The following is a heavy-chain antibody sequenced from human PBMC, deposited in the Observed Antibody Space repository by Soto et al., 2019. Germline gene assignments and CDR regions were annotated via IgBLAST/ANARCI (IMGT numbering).Heavy chain of an antibody. CDR1: GFTFSAYY. Sequence: QVQLVESGGGLVKPGGSLRLSCAASGFTFSAYYMTWIRQAPGKGLEWVSYISDSATTIYYADSVMGRFTILRDNAKNSLYLQMNSLRAEDTAVYYCARVALDSSGFFPWRQGTLVTVSS. J-gene: IGHJ5*02. D-gene: IGHD3-22*01. CDR2: ISDSATTI. CDR3: ARVALDSSGFFP. V-gene: IGHV3-11*01.